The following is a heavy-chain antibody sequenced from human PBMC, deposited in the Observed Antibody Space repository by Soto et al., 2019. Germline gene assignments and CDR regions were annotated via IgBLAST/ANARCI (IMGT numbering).Heavy chain of an antibody. Sequence: SETLSLTCTVSGVSISSYYWSWIRQPPGKGLEWIGYIYYSGSTNYNPSLKSRVTISVDTSKNQFSLKLSSVTAADTAVYYCARGPYSYGLDFDYWGQGTLVTVS. J-gene: IGHJ4*02. V-gene: IGHV4-59*01. CDR3: ARGPYSYGLDFDY. D-gene: IGHD5-18*01. CDR2: IYYSGST. CDR1: GVSISSYY.